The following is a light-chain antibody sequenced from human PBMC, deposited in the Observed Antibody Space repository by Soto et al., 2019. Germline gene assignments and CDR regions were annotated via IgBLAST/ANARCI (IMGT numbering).Light chain of an antibody. CDR2: QDS. V-gene: IGLV3-1*01. Sequence: SYDLTQPPSVSVSPGQTASITCSGDKLGDKYACWYQQKPGQSPVLVIYQDSKRPSGIPERFSGSNSGNTATLTISGTQAMDEADYYCQAWDSRYVVFGGGTKLTVL. CDR1: KLGDKY. CDR3: QAWDSRYVV. J-gene: IGLJ2*01.